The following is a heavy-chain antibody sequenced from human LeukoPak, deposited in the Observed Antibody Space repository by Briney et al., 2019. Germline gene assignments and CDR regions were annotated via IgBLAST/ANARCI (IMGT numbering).Heavy chain of an antibody. CDR2: IDYGGST. V-gene: IGHV4-39*07. D-gene: IGHD6-19*01. J-gene: IGHJ4*02. CDR1: GGSISSSSYD. CDR3: AREEDSSGWHTFDY. Sequence: PSETLSLTCTVSGGSISSSSYDWGGIRQPPGEGREWIGSIDYGGSTYYNPSLKSRVTISVDTSKNQFSLKLSSVSAADTAVYYCAREEDSSGWHTFDYWGQGTLVTVSS.